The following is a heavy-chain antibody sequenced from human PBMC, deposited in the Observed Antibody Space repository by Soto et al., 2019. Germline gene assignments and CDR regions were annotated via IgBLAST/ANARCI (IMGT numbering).Heavy chain of an antibody. J-gene: IGHJ4*02. CDR1: GGSIGGSSDY. Sequence: SETLSLTCTVSGGSIGGSSDYWSWIRQHPGKGLEWIGYIYYNGNTHYNPTLKSRGIMSVDTSKNQFSLKLTSVTAADTAVYYCARHPPFDYDDYWGQGTLVTVSS. CDR2: IYYNGNT. V-gene: IGHV4-31*03. CDR3: ARHPPFDYDDY. D-gene: IGHD3-22*01.